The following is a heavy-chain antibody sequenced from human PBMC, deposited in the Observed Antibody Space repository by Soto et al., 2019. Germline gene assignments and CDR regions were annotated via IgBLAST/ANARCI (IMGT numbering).Heavy chain of an antibody. CDR3: ARDVGIDDIVVVVAATGRAFDI. J-gene: IGHJ3*02. CDR2: ISAYNGNT. CDR1: GYTFTSYG. D-gene: IGHD2-15*01. V-gene: IGHV1-18*01. Sequence: GASVKVSCKASGYTFTSYGISWVRQAPGQGLEWMGWISAYNGNTNYAQKLQGRVTMTTDTSTSTAYMELRGLRSDDTAVYYCARDVGIDDIVVVVAATGRAFDIWGQGTMVTVSS.